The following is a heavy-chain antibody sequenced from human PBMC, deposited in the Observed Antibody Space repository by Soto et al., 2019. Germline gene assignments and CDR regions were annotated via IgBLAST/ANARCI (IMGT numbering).Heavy chain of an antibody. Sequence: QVQLQESGPGLVKPSGTLSLTCAVSGDSISRSYWWSWVRQLPGKGLEWIGEIYHSGSTIYNPSLQSRVTLSVVKSNNEFAMKMSSVTDADTAVYYCTSKFGQLLADAFDIWGQGTMVTVSS. J-gene: IGHJ3*02. CDR3: TSKFGQLLADAFDI. V-gene: IGHV4-4*02. CDR2: IYHSGST. D-gene: IGHD3-10*01. CDR1: GDSISRSYW.